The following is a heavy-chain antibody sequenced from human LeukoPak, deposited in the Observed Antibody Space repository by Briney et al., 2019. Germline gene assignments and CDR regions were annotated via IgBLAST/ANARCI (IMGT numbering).Heavy chain of an antibody. Sequence: ASVKVSCKASGYTFTGYYMHWVRQAPGQGLEWMGWINPNSGGTNYAQKFQGRVTMTRDTSISTAYMELSRLRSDDTAVYYCAREISRTRLNYFDYWGQGTLVTVSS. V-gene: IGHV1-2*02. CDR2: INPNSGGT. CDR1: GYTFTGYY. CDR3: AREISRTRLNYFDY. D-gene: IGHD1-7*01. J-gene: IGHJ4*02.